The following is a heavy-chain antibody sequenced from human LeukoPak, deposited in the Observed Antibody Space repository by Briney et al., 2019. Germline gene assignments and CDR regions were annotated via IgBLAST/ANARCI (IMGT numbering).Heavy chain of an antibody. J-gene: IGHJ6*04. CDR2: RYESGST. CDR1: GGSTTLTTYY. Sequence: SETLSVSCTLSGGSTTLTTYYWGWIRQTPGQGLEWIGSRYESGSTYYNPTLKSRLAICVDKSKSQISLSLTSVTAADTAVYYCAGSRRWEVRIRDYFYLDVWGKGTMVTVSS. V-gene: IGHV4-39*01. D-gene: IGHD2/OR15-2a*01. CDR3: AGSRRWEVRIRDYFYLDV.